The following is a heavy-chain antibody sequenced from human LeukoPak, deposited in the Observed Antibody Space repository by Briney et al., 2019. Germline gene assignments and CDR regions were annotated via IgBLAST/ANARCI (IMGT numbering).Heavy chain of an antibody. D-gene: IGHD6-13*01. CDR2: IYYSGNT. V-gene: IGHV4-39*07. Sequence: SETLSLTCSVSGGSISSGTYYWGWIRQPPGKGLEWIGSIYYSGNTYYNPSLKSRVTISLDTSKNQFSLKLSSVTAADTAVYYCAREDGLYSSSWDTDDYWGQGTLVTVSS. J-gene: IGHJ4*02. CDR3: AREDGLYSSSWDTDDY. CDR1: GGSISSGTYY.